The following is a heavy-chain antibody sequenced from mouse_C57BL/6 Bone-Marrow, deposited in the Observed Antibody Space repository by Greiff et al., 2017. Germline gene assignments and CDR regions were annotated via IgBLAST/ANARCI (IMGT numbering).Heavy chain of an antibody. CDR2: IYPTSGRT. V-gene: IGHV1-55*01. D-gene: IGHD4-1*01. Sequence: QVQLQQPGAELVKPGASVTMSCKASGYTFTSYWIPWVKQRPGQGLEWIGDIYPTSGRTNYNEKFKSKAILTVDTSSNTAYMQLSSLTSEDSAVFYCARSGPLGRSFDYWGQGTTLTVSS. CDR3: ARSGPLGRSFDY. J-gene: IGHJ2*01. CDR1: GYTFTSYW.